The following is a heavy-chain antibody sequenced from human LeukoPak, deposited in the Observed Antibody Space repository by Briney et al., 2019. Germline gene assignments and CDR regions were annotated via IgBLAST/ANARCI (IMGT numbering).Heavy chain of an antibody. D-gene: IGHD6-13*01. V-gene: IGHV4-4*07. CDR3: ARDGLAAAARGGDAFDI. CDR2: IYTSGST. Sequence: PSETLSLTYTVSGGSISSYYWSWIRQPAGKGLEWIGRIYTSGSTNYNPSLKSRVTMSVDTSKNQFSLKLSSVTAADTAVYYCARDGLAAAARGGDAFDIWGQGTMVTVSS. J-gene: IGHJ3*02. CDR1: GGSISSYY.